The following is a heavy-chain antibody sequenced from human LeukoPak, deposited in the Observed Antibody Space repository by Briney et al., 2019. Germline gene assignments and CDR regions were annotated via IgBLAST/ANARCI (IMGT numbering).Heavy chain of an antibody. D-gene: IGHD5-18*01. CDR2: ISRSGGST. J-gene: IGHJ4*02. CDR1: GFTFSAYD. Sequence: PGGSLRLSCAASGFTFSAYDMSWVRQAPGKGLEWVSGISRSGGSTNYADSVKGRFTISRDNSKNTLYLQMNSLRAEDTAVYYCAKDRGYSYGSFDYWGQGTLVTVSS. CDR3: AKDRGYSYGSFDY. V-gene: IGHV3-23*01.